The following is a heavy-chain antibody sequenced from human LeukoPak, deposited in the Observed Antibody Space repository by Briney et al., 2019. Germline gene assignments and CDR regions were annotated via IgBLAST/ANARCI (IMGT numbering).Heavy chain of an antibody. CDR1: GFTISNPW. V-gene: IGHV3-15*01. Sequence: PGGSLGLSCAASGFTISNPWMSWVRQTPGKGLEWVGRIKSIADGGTTDYATAVQGRFTISRDDSKSTLYLHMSSLTTDDTAVYYCTTYGDYEGLSDYWGQGTLVTVSS. J-gene: IGHJ4*02. CDR2: IKSIADGGTT. D-gene: IGHD4-17*01. CDR3: TTYGDYEGLSDY.